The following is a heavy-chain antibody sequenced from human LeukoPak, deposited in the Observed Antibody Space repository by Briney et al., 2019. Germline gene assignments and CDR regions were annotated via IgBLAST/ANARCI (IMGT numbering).Heavy chain of an antibody. D-gene: IGHD3-22*01. J-gene: IGHJ4*02. V-gene: IGHV4-39*01. Sequence: SETLSLTCTVSGGSLGSSTNYGGWVRQTPGKGMEWIGSMYYGGTTYYNPSLKSRVTLSADTSKNQISLRLNSVTAADSAVYFCATGKFSGYYDYWGQGTLVTVSS. CDR1: GGSLGSSTNY. CDR3: ATGKFSGYYDY. CDR2: MYYGGTT.